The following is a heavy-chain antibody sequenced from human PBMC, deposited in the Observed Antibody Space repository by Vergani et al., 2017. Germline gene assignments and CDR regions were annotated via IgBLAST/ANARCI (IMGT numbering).Heavy chain of an antibody. CDR1: GGSFSGYY. J-gene: IGHJ6*03. D-gene: IGHD2-2*01. CDR2: INHSGST. Sequence: QVQLQQWGAGLLKPSETLSLTCAVYGGSFSGYYWSWIRQPPGKGLEWIGEINHSGSTNYNPSLKSRVTISVDTSKNQFSLKLSSVTAADTAVYYCTRPIVVVPAVNSASGKHYYYYYMDVWGKGP. CDR3: TRPIVVVPAVNSASGKHYYYYYMDV. V-gene: IGHV4-34*01.